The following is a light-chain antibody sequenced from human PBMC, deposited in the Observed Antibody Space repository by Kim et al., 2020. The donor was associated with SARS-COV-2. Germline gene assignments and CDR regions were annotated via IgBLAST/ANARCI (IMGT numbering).Light chain of an antibody. Sequence: VCTGATARIAGSGDGLESKHAQWQQKSQGPALVIVNYSDRERPTGVPERFSDSSSGNTVTMTISGAQVEDEADYYLYSTGDDNWVFGGGTQLTVL. CDR1: GLESKH. J-gene: IGLJ3*02. V-gene: IGLV3-27*01. CDR2: SDR. CDR3: YSTGDDNWV.